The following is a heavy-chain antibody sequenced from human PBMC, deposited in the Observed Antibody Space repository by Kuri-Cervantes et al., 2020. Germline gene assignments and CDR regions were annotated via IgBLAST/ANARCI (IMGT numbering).Heavy chain of an antibody. V-gene: IGHV4-30-2*01. CDR3: ARDATNYDYVWGSYRTYGMDV. CDR1: GGSFSGYY. D-gene: IGHD3-16*02. Sequence: SETLSLTCAVYGGSFSGYYWSWIRQPPGKGLEWIGYIYHSGSTYYNPSLKSRVTISVDRSKNQFSLKLSSVTAADTAVYYCARDATNYDYVWGSYRTYGMDVWGQGTTVTVSS. J-gene: IGHJ6*02. CDR2: IYHSGST.